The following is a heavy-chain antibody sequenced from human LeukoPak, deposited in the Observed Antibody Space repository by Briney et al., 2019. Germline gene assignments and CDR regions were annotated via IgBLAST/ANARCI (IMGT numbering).Heavy chain of an antibody. D-gene: IGHD5-18*01. V-gene: IGHV3-11*06. J-gene: IGHJ4*02. CDR2: ISSSSSYT. Sequence: GGSLRLSCAASGFTFSDYYMSWIRQAPGKGLEWVSYISSSSSYTNYADSVKGRFTISRDNGQNTLYLQMNSLRAEDTAVYYCAREGRGYSYAFEYWGQGTLVTVSS. CDR3: AREGRGYSYAFEY. CDR1: GFTFSDYY.